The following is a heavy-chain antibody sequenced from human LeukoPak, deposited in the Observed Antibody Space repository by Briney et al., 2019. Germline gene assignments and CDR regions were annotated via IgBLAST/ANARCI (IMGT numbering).Heavy chain of an antibody. CDR1: GFTFSAYA. D-gene: IGHD6-13*01. Sequence: GGSLRLSCEASGFTFSAYAMTWVRQAPGKGLEWVSSIGSDNKPHYSESVKGRFTISRDNSKNTLYLQMNSLRVADTALYYCAKGSSMEAAGRYYDYGMDVWGQGTTVTVPS. V-gene: IGHV3-23*05. CDR2: IGSDNKP. J-gene: IGHJ6*02. CDR3: AKGSSMEAAGRYYDYGMDV.